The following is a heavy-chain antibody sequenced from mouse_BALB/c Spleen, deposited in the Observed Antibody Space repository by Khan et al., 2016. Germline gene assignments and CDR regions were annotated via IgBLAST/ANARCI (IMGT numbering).Heavy chain of an antibody. Sequence: EVELVESGGGLVKPGGSLKLSCAASGFTFSDYYMYWVRQTPEKRLEWVATISEGGSDTYYPDSVKGRFTISRDNAKKILYLQMSSLKSENKAMYYCARDKWQLGLGGGMDYWGQGTSVTVSS. CDR2: ISEGGSDT. J-gene: IGHJ4*01. CDR1: GFTFSDYY. V-gene: IGHV5-4*02. D-gene: IGHD1-3*01. CDR3: ARDKWQLGLGGGMDY.